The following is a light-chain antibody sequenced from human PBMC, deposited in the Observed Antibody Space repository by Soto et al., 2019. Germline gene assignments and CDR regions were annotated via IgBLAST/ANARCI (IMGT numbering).Light chain of an antibody. Sequence: EIVMTQSPATLSVSPGERATLSCRASQRVSSNLAWYQQKPGQAPRLLIYGASSRATGVPARFSGSGSGTEFTLTISSLQSEDFAVYYCQQYDSSRTFGQGTKVEMK. CDR3: QQYDSSRT. CDR1: QRVSSN. V-gene: IGKV3-15*01. CDR2: GAS. J-gene: IGKJ1*01.